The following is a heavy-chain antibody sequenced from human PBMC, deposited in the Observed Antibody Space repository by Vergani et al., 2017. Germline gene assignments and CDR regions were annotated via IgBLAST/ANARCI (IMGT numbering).Heavy chain of an antibody. CDR1: GFTFTTYG. CDR3: ARGDISSSEGDYFDY. J-gene: IGHJ4*02. Sequence: EVQLVESGGGLVKPGGSLRLSCVASGFTFTTYGMGWVRQAPGKGLEWGSSISSSGNYIYYTDSMKGRFTISRDNAKSSLSLQMNSLRAEDTAVYYCARGDISSSEGDYFDYWGQGTLVTVSS. CDR2: ISSSGNYI. D-gene: IGHD6-6*01. V-gene: IGHV3-21*01.